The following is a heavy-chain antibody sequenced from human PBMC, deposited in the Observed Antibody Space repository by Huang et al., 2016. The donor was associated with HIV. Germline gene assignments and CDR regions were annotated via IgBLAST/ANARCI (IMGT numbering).Heavy chain of an antibody. J-gene: IGHJ4*02. D-gene: IGHD3-10*01. CDR2: IYYSGGT. V-gene: IGHV4-39*01. CDR3: ARLPGSITMIRGVITDPY. CDR1: GGSIRSDNYY. Sequence: QLQLQESGPGLVKPSETLSLTCTVSGGSIRSDNYYWGWIRQPPGKGLEWIGSIYYSGGTYYNPSLKSRVTITVDTSKNQFSLKMRSGTAADTAVYYCARLPGSITMIRGVITDPYWGQGTLVTVSS.